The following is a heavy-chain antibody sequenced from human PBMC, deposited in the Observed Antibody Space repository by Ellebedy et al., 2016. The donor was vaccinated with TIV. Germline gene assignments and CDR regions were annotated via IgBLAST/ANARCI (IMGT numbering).Heavy chain of an antibody. D-gene: IGHD3-16*01. Sequence: SETLSLXXTVSGGSISSSSYHWGWIRQPPGKGLVWIGSIYYSGSTYSNPSLKSRVTISVDTSKNQFSLKLSSVTAAATAVYYCAAIQGGADYWGQGTLVTVSS. CDR1: GGSISSSSYH. CDR2: IYYSGST. V-gene: IGHV4-39*01. CDR3: AAIQGGADY. J-gene: IGHJ4*02.